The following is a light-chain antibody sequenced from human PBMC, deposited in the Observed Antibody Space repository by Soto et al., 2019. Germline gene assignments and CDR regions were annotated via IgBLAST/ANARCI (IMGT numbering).Light chain of an antibody. V-gene: IGKV3-11*01. Sequence: VLTQSPVTLSLSPGERATLSCRASQSLRGLLAWYQQKPGQAPRLLIYDAYNRATGIPPSFSGSGSGKDFTLTISSLEPEDSAVYYCQQRHMWPITFGQGTRLEIK. CDR3: QQRHMWPIT. CDR2: DAY. CDR1: QSLRGL. J-gene: IGKJ5*01.